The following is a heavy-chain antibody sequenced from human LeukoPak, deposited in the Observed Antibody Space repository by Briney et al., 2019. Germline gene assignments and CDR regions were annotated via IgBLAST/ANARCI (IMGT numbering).Heavy chain of an antibody. D-gene: IGHD3-10*01. CDR1: GFTFSSYA. V-gene: IGHV3-23*01. J-gene: IGHJ1*01. CDR2: TIGSGGST. CDR3: AKGIEYFQQ. Sequence: GGSLRLSCAASGFTFSSYAMSWDRQAPGMGLEWVSATIGSGGSTYYVDSVKGRFTISRDNSKNTLYLQMNSVRAEDTAIYYCAKGIEYFQQWGQGTLVTVSS.